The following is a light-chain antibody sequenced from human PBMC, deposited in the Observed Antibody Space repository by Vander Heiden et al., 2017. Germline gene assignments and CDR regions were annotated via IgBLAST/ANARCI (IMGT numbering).Light chain of an antibody. V-gene: IGLV1-47*01. CDR2: MSS. Sequence: QSVLPQPPSASGTPGQRVRFSCSASRSNIATNYVYWYWQLPGTAPKRLIYMSSQRPSGVPDRFSGSKSGTSASLAISGLRSEDEADYYCASWDESLSGVVFGGGTKLTVL. CDR1: RSNIATNY. CDR3: ASWDESLSGVV. J-gene: IGLJ2*01.